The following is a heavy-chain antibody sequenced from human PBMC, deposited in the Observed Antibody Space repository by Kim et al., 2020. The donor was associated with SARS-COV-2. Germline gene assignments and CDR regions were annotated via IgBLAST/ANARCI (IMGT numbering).Heavy chain of an antibody. Sequence: SVKVSCKASGGTFSSYAISWVRQAPGQGLEWMGGIIPIFGTANYAQKFQGRVTITADESTSTAYMELSSLRSEDTAVYYCARDRSGSFYTFDYWGQGTLVTVSS. D-gene: IGHD1-26*01. CDR1: GGTFSSYA. CDR2: IIPIFGTA. CDR3: ARDRSGSFYTFDY. J-gene: IGHJ4*02. V-gene: IGHV1-69*13.